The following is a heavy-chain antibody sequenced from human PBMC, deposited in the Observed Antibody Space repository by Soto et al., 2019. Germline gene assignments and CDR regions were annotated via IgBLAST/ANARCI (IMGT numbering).Heavy chain of an antibody. CDR1: GGSISSYYW. Sequence: TLSLTCTVSGGSISSYYWSWIRQPPGKPLEWLALIYWDDDKRYSPSLKSRLTVTKDTSKNQVVLTMTNMDPVDTATYYCAHRNGQQLDFDYWGQGTLVTVSS. D-gene: IGHD6-13*01. V-gene: IGHV2-5*08. CDR3: AHRNGQQLDFDY. CDR2: IYWDDDK. J-gene: IGHJ4*02.